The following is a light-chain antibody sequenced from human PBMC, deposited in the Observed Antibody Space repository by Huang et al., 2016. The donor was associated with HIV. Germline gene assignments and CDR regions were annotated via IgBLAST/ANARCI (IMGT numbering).Light chain of an antibody. J-gene: IGKJ2*01. CDR3: QQYNNWPLT. CDR1: QSVSSG. Sequence: EIVMTQSPATLSVSPGERATLSCRASQSVSSGLAWYQQKPGQTPRLLIYGASTRAAGIPARFSGSGSGTEFTLTISSLQSEDFAVYYCQQYNNWPLTFGQGSKLEIK. V-gene: IGKV3-15*01. CDR2: GAS.